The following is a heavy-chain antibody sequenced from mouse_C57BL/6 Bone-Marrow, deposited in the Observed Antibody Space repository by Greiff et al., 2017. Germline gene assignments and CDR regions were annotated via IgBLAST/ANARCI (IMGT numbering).Heavy chain of an antibody. CDR1: GFTFTDYY. J-gene: IGHJ4*01. V-gene: IGHV7-3*01. Sequence: DVQLQESGGGLVQPGGSLSLSCAASGFTFTDYYMSWVRQPPGKALEWLGFIRNKANGYTTEYSASVKGRFTISRDNSQSILYLQMNALRAEDSATYYCARSLIYYDYDDAMDYWGQGTSVTVSS. CDR3: ARSLIYYDYDDAMDY. CDR2: IRNKANGYTT. D-gene: IGHD2-4*01.